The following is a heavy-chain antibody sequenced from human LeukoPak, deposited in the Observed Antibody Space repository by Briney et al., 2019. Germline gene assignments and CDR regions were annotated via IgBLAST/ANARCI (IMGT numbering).Heavy chain of an antibody. CDR2: IYYSGST. CDR1: GGSISSYY. V-gene: IGHV4-59*08. J-gene: IGHJ6*03. D-gene: IGHD6-19*01. Sequence: SETLSLTCTVSGGSISSYYWSWIRQPPGKGLEWIGYIYYSGSTNYNPSLKSRVTISVDTSKNQFSLKLSSVTAADTAVYYCARQRAVAGPYYHYMDVWGKGTTVTVSS. CDR3: ARQRAVAGPYYHYMDV.